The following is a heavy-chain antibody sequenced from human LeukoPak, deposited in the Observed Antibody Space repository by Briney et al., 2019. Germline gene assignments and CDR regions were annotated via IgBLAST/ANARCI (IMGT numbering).Heavy chain of an antibody. J-gene: IGHJ4*02. D-gene: IGHD3-22*01. CDR1: GGSFSGYY. V-gene: IGHV4-34*01. CDR3: ARQSDYYDSSGYYLPFDY. CDR2: INHSGST. Sequence: SETLSLTCAVYGGSFSGYYWSWIRQPPGKGLEWIGEINHSGSTYYNPSLKSRVTISVDTSKNQFSLKLSSVTAADTAVYYCARQSDYYDSSGYYLPFDYWGQGTLVTVSS.